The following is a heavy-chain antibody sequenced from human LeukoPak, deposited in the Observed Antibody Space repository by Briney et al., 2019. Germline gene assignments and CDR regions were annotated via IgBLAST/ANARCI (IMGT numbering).Heavy chain of an antibody. CDR3: ASSFNCSSTSCYFD. CDR1: GYTFTGYY. D-gene: IGHD2-2*01. CDR2: INPNSGGT. V-gene: IGHV1-2*06. J-gene: IGHJ4*02. Sequence: ASVKVSCKASGYTFTGYYMHWVRQAPGQGLEWMGRINPNSGGTNYAQKFQGRVTMTRDTSISTAYMELSRLRSDDTAVYYCASSFNCSSTSCYFDWGQGTLVTVSS.